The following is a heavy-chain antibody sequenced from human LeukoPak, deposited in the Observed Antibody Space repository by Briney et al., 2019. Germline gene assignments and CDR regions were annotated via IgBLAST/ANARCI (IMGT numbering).Heavy chain of an antibody. Sequence: SETLSLTCTVSGGSISSSSYYWGWIRQPPGKGLEWIGSIYYSGSTYYNPSLKSRVTISVDTSKNQFSLKLSSVTAADTAVYYCARGYLQQLVLFDYWGQGTLVTVSS. CDR1: GGSISSSSYY. V-gene: IGHV4-39*01. J-gene: IGHJ4*02. CDR3: ARGYLQQLVLFDY. CDR2: IYYSGST. D-gene: IGHD6-13*01.